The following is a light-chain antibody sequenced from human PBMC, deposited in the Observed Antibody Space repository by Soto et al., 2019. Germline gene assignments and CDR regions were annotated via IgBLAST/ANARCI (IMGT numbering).Light chain of an antibody. V-gene: IGLV2-23*01. Sequence: QFALTQPASVSGSPGQSITISCTGTSSDVGSYNLVSWYQQHPGKAPKLMIYEGSERPSGVSNRVSGSKSGNTASLTISGLQAEDEADYYCCSYAGSSTYVFGTGTKLTVL. CDR3: CSYAGSSTYV. CDR2: EGS. CDR1: SSDVGSYNL. J-gene: IGLJ1*01.